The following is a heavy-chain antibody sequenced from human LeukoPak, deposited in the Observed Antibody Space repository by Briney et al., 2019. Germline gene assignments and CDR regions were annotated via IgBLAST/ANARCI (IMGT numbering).Heavy chain of an antibody. CDR2: IYYSGST. CDR3: ARRQGSSSQMFDY. D-gene: IGHD6-6*01. Sequence: PSETLSLTCTVAGGSFSSGADYWSWIRQHPGKGLEWIGYIYYSGSTYYNPSLQSRVTISIDTSKNQFSLKLSSVTAADTAVYYCARRQGSSSQMFDYWGQGTLVTVSS. J-gene: IGHJ4*02. V-gene: IGHV4-31*03. CDR1: GGSFSSGADY.